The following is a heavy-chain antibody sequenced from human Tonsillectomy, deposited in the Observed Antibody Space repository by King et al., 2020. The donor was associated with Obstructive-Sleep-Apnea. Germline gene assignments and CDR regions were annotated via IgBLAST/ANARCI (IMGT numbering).Heavy chain of an antibody. CDR1: GFTFSSYG. D-gene: IGHD3-16*01. CDR2: IRYDGSNK. J-gene: IGHJ4*02. Sequence: QLVQFGGGVVQPGRSLRLSCAASGFTFSSYGMHWVRQAPGKGLEWVAFIRYDGSNKYYADSVKGRFTISRDNSKNTLYLEMHSLRAEDTAVYYCAKDDSDYVGGTVDYWGQGTLVTVSS. CDR3: AKDDSDYVGGTVDY. V-gene: IGHV3-30*02.